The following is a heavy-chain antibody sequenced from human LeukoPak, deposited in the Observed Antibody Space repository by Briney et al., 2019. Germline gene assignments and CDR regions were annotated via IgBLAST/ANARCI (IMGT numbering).Heavy chain of an antibody. J-gene: IGHJ4*02. CDR1: GFTFSSYW. D-gene: IGHD4-23*01. CDR3: ARDYGGIPYFFEY. Sequence: PGGSLRLSCAASGFTFSSYWMNWVRQAPGKGLEWVANIKTDGSEKYFVDSVKGRFTLSRDNGKNSLYLQMDSLRPEDTAVYYCARDYGGIPYFFEYWGQGTLVTVSS. CDR2: IKTDGSEK. V-gene: IGHV3-7*01.